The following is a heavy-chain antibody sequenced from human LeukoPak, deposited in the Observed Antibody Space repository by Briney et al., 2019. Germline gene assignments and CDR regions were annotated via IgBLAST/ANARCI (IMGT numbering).Heavy chain of an antibody. CDR2: ISSSSGYI. J-gene: IGHJ4*02. V-gene: IGHV3-21*01. CDR1: GFTFSSHS. D-gene: IGHD2-2*01. Sequence: GGSLRLSCAASGFTFSSHSMNWVRQAPGKGLEWVSSISSSSGYIYYADSVKGRFTISRDNAKNSLYLQMNSLRAEDTAVYYCARAQAGFSSTSCFGYWGQGTLVTVSS. CDR3: ARAQAGFSSTSCFGY.